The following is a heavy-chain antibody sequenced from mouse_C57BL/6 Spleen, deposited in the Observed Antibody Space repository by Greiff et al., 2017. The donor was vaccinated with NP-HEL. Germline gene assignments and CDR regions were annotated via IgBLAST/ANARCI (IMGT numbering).Heavy chain of an antibody. Sequence: VQLQQPGAELVRPGPSVKLSCKASGYTFTSYWMHWVKQRPGQGLEWIGVIDPSDSYTNYNQKFKGKATLTVDTSSSTAYMQLSSLTSEDSAVYYCARPPFYYGSSSFFDYWGQGTTLTVSS. CDR2: IDPSDSYT. V-gene: IGHV1-59*01. CDR3: ARPPFYYGSSSFFDY. CDR1: GYTFTSYW. D-gene: IGHD1-1*01. J-gene: IGHJ2*01.